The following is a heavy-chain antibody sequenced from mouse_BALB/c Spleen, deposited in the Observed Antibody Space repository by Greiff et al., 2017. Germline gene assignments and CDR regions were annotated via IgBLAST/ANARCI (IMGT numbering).Heavy chain of an antibody. CDR2: INPYNDGT. V-gene: IGHV1-14*01. CDR3: ARKITTGGSSYYYAMDY. D-gene: IGHD1-1*01. CDR1: GYTFTSYV. Sequence: VQLQQSGPELVKPGASVKMSCKASGYTFTSYVMHWVKQKPGQGLEWIGYINPYNDGTKYNEKFKGKATLTSDKSSSTAYMELSSLTSEDSAVYYCARKITTGGSSYYYAMDYWGQGTSVTVSS. J-gene: IGHJ4*01.